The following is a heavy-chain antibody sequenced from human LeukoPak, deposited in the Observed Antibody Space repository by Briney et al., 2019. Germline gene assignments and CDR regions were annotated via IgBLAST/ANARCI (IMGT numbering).Heavy chain of an antibody. CDR2: INHSGST. D-gene: IGHD6-19*01. CDR1: GGSISSYY. Sequence: SETLSLTCTVSGGSISSYYWSWIRQPPGKGLEWIGEINHSGSTNYNPSLKSRVTISVDTSKNQFSLKLSSVTAADTAVYYCARQATEYSSGWYDYYYMDVWGKGTTVTISS. CDR3: ARQATEYSSGWYDYYYMDV. V-gene: IGHV4-34*01. J-gene: IGHJ6*03.